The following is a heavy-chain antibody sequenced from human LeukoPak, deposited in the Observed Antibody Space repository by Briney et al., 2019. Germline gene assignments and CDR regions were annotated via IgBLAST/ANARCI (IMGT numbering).Heavy chain of an antibody. CDR1: GGTFSSYA. J-gene: IGHJ4*02. CDR2: IIPIFGTA. D-gene: IGHD2-21*01. Sequence: ASVKVSCKASGGTFSSYAISWVRQAPGQGLEWMGGIIPIFGTANYAQKFQGRVTITTDESTSTAYMELSSLRSEDTAVYYCACSVTPNCGGDCYSRFDYWGQGTLVTVSS. CDR3: ACSVTPNCGGDCYSRFDY. V-gene: IGHV1-69*05.